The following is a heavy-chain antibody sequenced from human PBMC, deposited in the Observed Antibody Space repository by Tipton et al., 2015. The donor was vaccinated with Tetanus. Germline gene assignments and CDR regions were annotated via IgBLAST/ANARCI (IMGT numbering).Heavy chain of an antibody. CDR3: ARGSGWADF. V-gene: IGHV4-61*01. CDR2: ISPSGNT. Sequence: VKPSETLSLTCTVSGGSVRSGSYYWNWIRQPPGKGLEWIGEISPSGNTNYNPSLKSRVTISADTSRNQFSLTLSSVTAADTAVYYCARGSGWADFWGQGTQVTVSS. D-gene: IGHD6-19*01. J-gene: IGHJ4*02. CDR1: GGSVRSGSYY.